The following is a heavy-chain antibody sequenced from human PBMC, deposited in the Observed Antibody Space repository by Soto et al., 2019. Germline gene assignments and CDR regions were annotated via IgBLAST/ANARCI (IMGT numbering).Heavy chain of an antibody. CDR1: GGTFSSYA. CDR3: ARDLATGCGGGCYSWWFDP. V-gene: IGHV1-69*13. J-gene: IGHJ5*02. Sequence: GASVKVSCKASGGTFSSYAISWVRQAPGQGLEWMGGIIPIFGTANYAQKFQGRVTITADESTSTAYMELSSLRSEDTAVYYCARDLATGCGGGCYSWWFDPWGQGTLVTVSS. CDR2: IIPIFGTA. D-gene: IGHD2-21*02.